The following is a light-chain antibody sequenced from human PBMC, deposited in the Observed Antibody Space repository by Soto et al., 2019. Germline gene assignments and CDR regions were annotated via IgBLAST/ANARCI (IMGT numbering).Light chain of an antibody. CDR3: SSYTSSSTYV. Sequence: QSALTQPASVYGSPGQSITISCTGTSSDVGAYNSVSWYQQHPGKAPKLMIYNVSNRPSGVSNRFSGSKSGNTASLTISGLQAEDEADYYCSSYTSSSTYVFGSGTKVTVL. J-gene: IGLJ1*01. CDR2: NVS. CDR1: SSDVGAYNS. V-gene: IGLV2-14*03.